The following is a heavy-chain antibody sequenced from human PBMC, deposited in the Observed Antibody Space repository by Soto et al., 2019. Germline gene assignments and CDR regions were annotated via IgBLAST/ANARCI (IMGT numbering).Heavy chain of an antibody. V-gene: IGHV1-3*01. CDR1: GYTFTSYA. J-gene: IGHJ4*02. CDR2: INAGNGNT. D-gene: IGHD3-3*01. CDR3: ARDQRFLEWLTIEY. Sequence: ASVKVSCKASGYTFTSYAMHWVRQAPGQRLEWMGWINAGNGNTKYSQKFQGRVTITRDTSASTAYMELSSLRSEDTAVYYCARDQRFLEWLTIEYWGQGTLVTVSS.